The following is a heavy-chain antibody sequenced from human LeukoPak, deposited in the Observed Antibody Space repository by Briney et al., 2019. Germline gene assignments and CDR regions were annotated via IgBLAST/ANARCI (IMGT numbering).Heavy chain of an antibody. CDR3: ARGARDYYDSSGYYWLLDY. V-gene: IGHV4-30-4*08. J-gene: IGHJ4*02. CDR1: GGSISSDGYY. D-gene: IGHD3-22*01. Sequence: SQTLSLTCTVSGGSISSDGYYWSWIRQHPGKGLEWIGAIYYTGSTYYNPSLKSRVTISVDTSKNQFSLKLSSVTAADTAVYYCARGARDYYDSSGYYWLLDYWGQGTLVTVSS. CDR2: IYYTGST.